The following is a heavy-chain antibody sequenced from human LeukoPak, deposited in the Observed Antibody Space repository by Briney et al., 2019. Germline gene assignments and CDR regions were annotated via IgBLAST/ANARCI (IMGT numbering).Heavy chain of an antibody. D-gene: IGHD5-24*01. CDR2: ISSSSSYI. Sequence: PGGSLRLSCAASGFTFSSYSMNWVRQAPGKGLEWGSSISSSSSYIYYADSVKGRFTISRDNAKNSLYLQMNSLRAEDTAVYYCARGEMATILDYYYYMDVWGKRTTVTVSS. V-gene: IGHV3-21*01. J-gene: IGHJ6*03. CDR1: GFTFSSYS. CDR3: ARGEMATILDYYYYMDV.